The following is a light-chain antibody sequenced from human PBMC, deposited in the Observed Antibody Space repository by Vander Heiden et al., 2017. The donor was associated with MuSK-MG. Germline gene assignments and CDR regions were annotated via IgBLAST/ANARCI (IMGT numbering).Light chain of an antibody. CDR3: QQRSHWPRT. CDR2: DAS. Sequence: EIVSTQSPATLSLSSGERATLSCRASQSVSSYLAWYQQKPGQAPRLLIYDASNRATGIPARFSGSGSGTDFTLTISSLEPEDFAVYYCQQRSHWPRTFGQGTKLEIK. V-gene: IGKV3-11*01. CDR1: QSVSSY. J-gene: IGKJ2*01.